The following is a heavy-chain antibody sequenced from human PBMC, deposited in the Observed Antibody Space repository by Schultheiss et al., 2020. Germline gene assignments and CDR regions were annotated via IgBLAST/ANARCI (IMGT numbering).Heavy chain of an antibody. D-gene: IGHD6-19*01. J-gene: IGHJ4*02. CDR3: ARTTLSGWYLSY. CDR2: INPVPDTA. V-gene: IGHV1-69*13. Sequence: SVKVSCKASGGTFSSYAMNWVRQAPGQGLEWMGGINPVPDTATYAQKFQGRVTITADESTSTAYMELSSLRSEDTAVYYCARTTLSGWYLSYWGQGTLVTVSA. CDR1: GGTFSSYA.